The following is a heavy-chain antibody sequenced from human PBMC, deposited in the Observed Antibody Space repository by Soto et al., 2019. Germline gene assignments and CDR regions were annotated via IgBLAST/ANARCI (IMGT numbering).Heavy chain of an antibody. CDR1: GYTFTSYD. CDR2: MNPESGNI. D-gene: IGHD2-2*01. CDR3: ARFVRHQLPTIDF. Sequence: ASVKVSCKASGYTFTSYDINWLRQSTGQGLEWMGWMNPESGNIGYAQKFQGRVTMTRNTSISTAYMDLIGLRSDDTAVYYCARFVRHQLPTIDFWGQGTMVTVSS. J-gene: IGHJ4*02. V-gene: IGHV1-8*01.